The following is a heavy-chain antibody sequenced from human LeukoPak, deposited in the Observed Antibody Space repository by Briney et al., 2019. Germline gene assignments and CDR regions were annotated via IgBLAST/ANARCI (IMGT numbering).Heavy chain of an antibody. J-gene: IGHJ5*02. CDR3: ARDRRPLVEQQVGKVWFDP. CDR2: IYYSGRT. CDR1: GGSISSSSYY. Sequence: SETLSLTCTVSGGSISSSSYYWGWIRQPPGKGLEWIGSIYYSGRTYYNPSLKSRVTISVDTSKNHFSLKLSSVTAADTAVYYCARDRRPLVEQQVGKVWFDPWGQGTLVIVSS. V-gene: IGHV4-39*07. D-gene: IGHD6-13*01.